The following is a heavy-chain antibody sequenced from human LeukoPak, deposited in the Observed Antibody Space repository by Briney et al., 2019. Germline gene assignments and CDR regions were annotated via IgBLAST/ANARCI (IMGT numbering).Heavy chain of an antibody. D-gene: IGHD6-19*01. CDR1: GFMFSDYW. Sequence: GVSLRLSCAAAGFMFSDYWMSWVRQAPGKGLEWVANIKEDGSEKSYVDSVKGRFTISRDNAENSMYLQMNSLRAEDTAIYYCARLSLWLVYYYYYYMNVWAKGTTVTVSS. V-gene: IGHV3-7*01. CDR3: ARLSLWLVYYYYYYMNV. J-gene: IGHJ6*03. CDR2: IKEDGSEK.